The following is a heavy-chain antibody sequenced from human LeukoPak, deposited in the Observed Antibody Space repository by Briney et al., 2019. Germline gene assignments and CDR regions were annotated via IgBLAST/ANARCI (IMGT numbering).Heavy chain of an antibody. Sequence: PSETLSLTCTVSGGSISSGGYYWSWIRQHPGKGLEWIGYIYYSGSTYYNPSLKSRVTISVDTSKNQFSLKLSSVTAADTAVYYCARSSYDSSGYYGYSDYWGQGTLVTVSS. CDR2: IYYSGST. CDR3: ARSSYDSSGYYGYSDY. CDR1: GGSISSGGYY. D-gene: IGHD3-22*01. V-gene: IGHV4-31*03. J-gene: IGHJ4*02.